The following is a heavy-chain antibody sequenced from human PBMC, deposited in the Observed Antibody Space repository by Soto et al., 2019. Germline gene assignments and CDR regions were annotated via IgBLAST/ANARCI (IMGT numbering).Heavy chain of an antibody. CDR3: ATSSSGWRSWFDP. J-gene: IGHJ5*02. Sequence: SETLSLTCTVSGGSISGDHYSWSWIRQPPGEGLEWIGYIFASGNTHSNPSLGSRVSMSVDSSKNQFSLKMTSVTAADTAVYFCATSSSGWRSWFDPWGQGTLVTVSS. V-gene: IGHV4-30-2*01. CDR2: IFASGNT. CDR1: GGSISGDHYS. D-gene: IGHD6-19*01.